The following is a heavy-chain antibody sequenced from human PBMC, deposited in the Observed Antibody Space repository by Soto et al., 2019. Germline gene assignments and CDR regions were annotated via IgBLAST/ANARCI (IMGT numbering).Heavy chain of an antibody. CDR1: GGSFSGYY. Sequence: SETLSLTCAVYGGSFSGYYWSWIRQPPGKGLEWIGEINHSGSTNYNPSLKSRVTISVDTSKNQFSLKLSSVTAADTAVYYCARYRLCLGELSLYHDAFDIWGQGTMVT. J-gene: IGHJ3*02. D-gene: IGHD3-16*02. V-gene: IGHV4-34*01. CDR2: INHSGST. CDR3: ARYRLCLGELSLYHDAFDI.